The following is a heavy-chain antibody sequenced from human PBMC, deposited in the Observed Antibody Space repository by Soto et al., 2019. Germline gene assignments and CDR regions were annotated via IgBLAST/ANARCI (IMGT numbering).Heavy chain of an antibody. J-gene: IGHJ4*02. Sequence: ETLSLTCAVYGGSFSSYYWSWIRQPPGKGLEWMGEINHSGSTNYNPSLKSRVTISVDTSKNQFSLKLRSVTAADTAVYYCASQALDTAIFDYWGQGTLVTVSS. V-gene: IGHV4-34*01. CDR3: ASQALDTAIFDY. CDR2: INHSGST. CDR1: GGSFSSYY. D-gene: IGHD5-18*01.